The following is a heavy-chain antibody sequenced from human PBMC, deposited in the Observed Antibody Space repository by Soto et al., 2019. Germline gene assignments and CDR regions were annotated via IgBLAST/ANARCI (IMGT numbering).Heavy chain of an antibody. CDR1: GGSISSGSYY. V-gene: IGHV4-31*01. J-gene: IGHJ5*02. CDR2: IYYSGSN. CDR3: ARNDVRRIGAIDP. D-gene: IGHD3-16*01. Sequence: QVQLQESGPGLVKPSQTLSLTCTVSGGSISSGSYYWCWIRQHPGKGVGWGVYIYYSGSNYHNPSSKSTVTISVATSKNYFSLKLGSVTAADTYVYYCARNDVRRIGAIDPWGQGTLVTVSS.